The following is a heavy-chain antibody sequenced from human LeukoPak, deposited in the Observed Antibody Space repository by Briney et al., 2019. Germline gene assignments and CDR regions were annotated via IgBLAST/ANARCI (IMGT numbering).Heavy chain of an antibody. D-gene: IGHD7-27*01. CDR3: AKGIRQLGNYYYYMDV. CDR2: ISGSGANT. Sequence: GGSLRLSCAASGFTFSSYAMSWVRQAPGKGLEWVSAISGSGANTFYADSVKGRFTMSRDNPKNMLYLQMNSLRAEDTALYYCAKGIRQLGNYYYYMDVWGKGTTVTVSS. J-gene: IGHJ6*03. V-gene: IGHV3-23*01. CDR1: GFTFSSYA.